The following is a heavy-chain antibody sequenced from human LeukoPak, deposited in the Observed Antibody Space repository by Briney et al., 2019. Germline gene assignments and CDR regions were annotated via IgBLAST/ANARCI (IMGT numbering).Heavy chain of an antibody. CDR1: GGSISSGDFY. CDR3: ARSLYDSSAFY. CDR2: ISYTGNT. V-gene: IGHV4-30-4*01. D-gene: IGHD3-22*01. Sequence: SETLSLTCTVSGGSISSGDFYWIWIRQPPGTGLEWIGNISYTGNTHYNPSLRSRLTISLDTSKNQFSLKLSSVTAADTAVYYCARSLYDSSAFYWGQGTLVTVSS. J-gene: IGHJ4*02.